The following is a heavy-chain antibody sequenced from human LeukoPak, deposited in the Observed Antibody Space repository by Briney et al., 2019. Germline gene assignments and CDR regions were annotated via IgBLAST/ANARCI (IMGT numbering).Heavy chain of an antibody. CDR1: GFTFSNYA. D-gene: IGHD2-2*01. Sequence: GGSLRLSCAASGFTFSNYAMSWVRQAPGKGLEWVSTVTGNGDHTYYADSVKGRFTISRDNSKNTLYLQVSSLRADDTAVYYCAKDRSWKSTSYITFDYWGQGTLVTVSS. V-gene: IGHV3-23*01. J-gene: IGHJ4*02. CDR3: AKDRSWKSTSYITFDY. CDR2: VTGNGDHT.